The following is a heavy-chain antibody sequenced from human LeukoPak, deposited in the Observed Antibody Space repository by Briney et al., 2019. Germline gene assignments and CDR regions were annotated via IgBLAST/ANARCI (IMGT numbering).Heavy chain of an antibody. CDR1: GYSFTGYY. Sequence: ASVKVSCKASGYSFTGYYVHWVRQAPGQGLEWMGWINPKIGRTKYEQKFQGRTTLTRDTSISTAYMELSRLRSDDAAVFYCARGGDYYDSSGYPDDAFDVWGQGKMVIVSS. CDR2: INPKIGRT. CDR3: ARGGDYYDSSGYPDDAFDV. V-gene: IGHV1-2*02. D-gene: IGHD3-22*01. J-gene: IGHJ3*01.